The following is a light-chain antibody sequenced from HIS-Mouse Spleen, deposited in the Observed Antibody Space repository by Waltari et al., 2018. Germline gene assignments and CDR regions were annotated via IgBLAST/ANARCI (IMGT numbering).Light chain of an antibody. CDR3: QQYYSTPWT. J-gene: IGKJ1*01. Sequence: DIVMTQSPDSLAVSLGERATNNCKSSQSVLYSSNNTNYLAWYQQKPGQPPKLLISWASTRESGVPDRFSGSGSGTDFTLTISSLQAEDVAVYYCQQYYSTPWTFGQGTKVEIK. CDR2: WAS. V-gene: IGKV4-1*01. CDR1: QSVLYSSNNTNY.